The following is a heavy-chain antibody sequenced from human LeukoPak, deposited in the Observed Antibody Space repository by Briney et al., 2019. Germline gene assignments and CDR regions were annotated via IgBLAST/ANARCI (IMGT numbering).Heavy chain of an antibody. V-gene: IGHV4-39*01. CDR3: AGTRRYCSGGSCYNWFDP. J-gene: IGHJ5*02. Sequence: PSETLSLTCNVSGGSMSSSGYSWGWIRQSPGEGLEWLETFYHNGGTSYNPSLTSRVTISADTYNNQFSMKLNSVTAADTAVYYCAGTRRYCSGGSCYNWFDPWGQGTLVTVSS. CDR1: GGSMSSSGYS. CDR2: FYHNGGT. D-gene: IGHD2-15*01.